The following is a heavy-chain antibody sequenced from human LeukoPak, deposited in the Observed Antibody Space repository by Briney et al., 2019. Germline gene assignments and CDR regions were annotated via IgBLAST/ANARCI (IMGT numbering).Heavy chain of an antibody. CDR1: GFTFSSYA. CDR2: ISGSGGST. J-gene: IGHJ4*02. V-gene: IGHV3-23*01. CDR3: AKAEVYYYDSSGYYPFDY. D-gene: IGHD3-22*01. Sequence: PGGSLRLSCAASGFTFSSYAMSWVRQAPGKGLEWVSAISGSGGSTYYADSVKGRFTISRDNSKNTLYLQMNSLRAEDTAVYYCAKAEVYYYDSSGYYPFDYWGQGTLVTVSS.